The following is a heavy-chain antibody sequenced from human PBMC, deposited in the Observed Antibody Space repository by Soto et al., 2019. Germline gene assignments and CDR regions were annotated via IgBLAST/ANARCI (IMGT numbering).Heavy chain of an antibody. V-gene: IGHV4-30-4*01. CDR2: IYYSGST. Sequence: PSETLSLTCTVSGGSISSGDYYWSWIRQPPGKGLEWIGYIYYSGSTYYNPSLKSRVTISVDTSKNQFSLKLSSVTAADTAVYYCARETVATIKGLDYGMDVWGQGTTVTVSS. D-gene: IGHD5-12*01. CDR1: GGSISSGDYY. CDR3: ARETVATIKGLDYGMDV. J-gene: IGHJ6*02.